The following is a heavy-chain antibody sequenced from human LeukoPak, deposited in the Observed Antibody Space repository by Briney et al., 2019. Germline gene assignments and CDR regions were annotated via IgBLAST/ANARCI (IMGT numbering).Heavy chain of an antibody. Sequence: SETLSPTCTVSGSSISSYYLSWIRQPPGKGLEWIGYIYYSGSTNYNPSLKSRVTISVDTSKNQFSLKLSSVTAADTAVYYCASTMITFGGVIPPNDAFDIWGQGTMVTVSS. CDR3: ASTMITFGGVIPPNDAFDI. V-gene: IGHV4-59*01. J-gene: IGHJ3*02. CDR1: GSSISSYY. CDR2: IYYSGST. D-gene: IGHD3-16*02.